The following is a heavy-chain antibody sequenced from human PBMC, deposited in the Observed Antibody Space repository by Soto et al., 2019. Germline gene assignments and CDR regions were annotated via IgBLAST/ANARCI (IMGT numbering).Heavy chain of an antibody. J-gene: IGHJ4*02. Sequence: AASVKVSCKASGGTFSTYAISGVRQAPGQGLEWMGGIIPIFGTANYAQKFQGRVTITADKSTSTAYMELSSLRSEDTAVYYRAAIMAMVDYWGQRALLAVCS. V-gene: IGHV1-69*06. CDR3: AAIMAMVDY. CDR1: GGTFSTYA. CDR2: IIPIFGTA. D-gene: IGHD3-16*01.